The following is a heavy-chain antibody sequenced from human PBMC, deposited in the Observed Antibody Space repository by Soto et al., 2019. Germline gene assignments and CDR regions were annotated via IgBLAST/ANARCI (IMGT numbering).Heavy chain of an antibody. Sequence: QVQLVESGGGVVQPGRSLRLSCAASGFTFSSYAMHWVRQAPGKGLEWVAVISYDGSNKYYADSVKGRFTISRDNSKNTLYLQMYGLRAEDTAVYYCARDPLWGTAMVLWYFDLWGRGTLVTVSS. J-gene: IGHJ2*01. CDR1: GFTFSSYA. V-gene: IGHV3-30-3*01. CDR2: ISYDGSNK. D-gene: IGHD5-18*01. CDR3: ARDPLWGTAMVLWYFDL.